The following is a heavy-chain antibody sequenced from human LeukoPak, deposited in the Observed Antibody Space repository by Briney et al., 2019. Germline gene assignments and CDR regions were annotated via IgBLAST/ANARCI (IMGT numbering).Heavy chain of an antibody. Sequence: GGSLRLSCAASGFTFSSYGMNWVRQAPGKGLEWVSSISGNSNYRYYADSVRGRFTISRDNAKNSLYLQMNNLRAEDTAVYYCARDFVVEGYWGQGTLVTVSS. CDR1: GFTFSSYG. D-gene: IGHD2-15*01. CDR3: ARDFVVEGY. J-gene: IGHJ4*02. CDR2: ISGNSNYR. V-gene: IGHV3-21*01.